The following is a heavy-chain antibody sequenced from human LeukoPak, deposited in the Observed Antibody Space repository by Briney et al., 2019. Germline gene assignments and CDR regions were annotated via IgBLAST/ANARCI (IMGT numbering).Heavy chain of an antibody. CDR3: ARGHSTGCFDY. Sequence: GGSLRLSYAASGFTFSSYWIHWVRQAPGKGLVWVSRTNSGGSDSIYADSVKGRFTISRDNAQNTVYLQMNSLRAEDTAIYYCARGHSTGCFDYWGQGTLVTVSS. J-gene: IGHJ4*02. CDR1: GFTFSSYW. CDR2: TNSGGSDS. V-gene: IGHV3-74*01. D-gene: IGHD1-14*01.